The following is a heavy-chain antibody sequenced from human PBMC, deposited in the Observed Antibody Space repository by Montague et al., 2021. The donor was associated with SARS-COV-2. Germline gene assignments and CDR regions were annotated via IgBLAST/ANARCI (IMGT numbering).Heavy chain of an antibody. CDR1: GFTSTSYS. J-gene: IGHJ4*02. V-gene: IGHV3-48*02. CDR3: ARGRGSYIDY. Sequence: SLRLSCAASGFTSTSYSMSWVRQAPGAGLEWVSFISTSSDIIIYRDSVKGRFTISRDNAKNSVYLQMNSLRDEDTALYYCARGRGSYIDYWGQGTLVSVSS. CDR2: ISTSSDII. D-gene: IGHD1-26*01.